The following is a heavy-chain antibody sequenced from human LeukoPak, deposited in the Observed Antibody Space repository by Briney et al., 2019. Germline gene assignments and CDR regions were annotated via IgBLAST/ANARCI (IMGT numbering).Heavy chain of an antibody. CDR3: ARGGDILTGYPNYFDY. D-gene: IGHD3-9*01. V-gene: IGHV4-59*01. Sequence: SETLSLTCTVSGGSISSYYWSWIRQPPGKGLEWIGYIYYSGSTNYNPSLKSRVTISVDTSKNQFSLKLSSVTAADTAVYYCARGGDILTGYPNYFDYWGQGTLVTVPS. CDR1: GGSISSYY. CDR2: IYYSGST. J-gene: IGHJ4*02.